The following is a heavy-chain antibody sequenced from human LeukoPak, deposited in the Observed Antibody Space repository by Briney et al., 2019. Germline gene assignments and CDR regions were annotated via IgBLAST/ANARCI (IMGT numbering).Heavy chain of an antibody. CDR3: ARGRGYNYGYSGYYDQ. Sequence: GGSLRLSCAASGFTFSNFAMNWVRQAPGKGLEWISYISSSGASTYYADSVKGRFTVSRDNAKNSMYLRMDTLRAEDTAVYYCARGRGYNYGYSGYYDQWGQGILVSVSS. CDR1: GFTFSNFA. D-gene: IGHD5-18*01. J-gene: IGHJ4*02. CDR2: ISSSGAST. V-gene: IGHV3-48*03.